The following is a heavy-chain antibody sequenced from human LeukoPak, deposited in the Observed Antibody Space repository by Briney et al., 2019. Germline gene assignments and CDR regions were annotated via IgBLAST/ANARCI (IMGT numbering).Heavy chain of an antibody. CDR3: ARTIATLRYFDWFSAEHNWFDP. D-gene: IGHD3-9*01. CDR2: IYYSGST. J-gene: IGHJ5*02. V-gene: IGHV4-59*01. Sequence: PSETLSLTCTVSGGSISSYYWSWIRQPPGKGLEWIGYIYYSGSTNYNPSLKSRVTISVDTSKNQFSLKLSSVTAADTAVYYCARTIATLRYFDWFSAEHNWFDPWGQGALVTVSS. CDR1: GGSISSYY.